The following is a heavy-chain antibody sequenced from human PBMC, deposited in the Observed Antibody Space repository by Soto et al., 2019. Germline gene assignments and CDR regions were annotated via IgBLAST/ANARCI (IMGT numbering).Heavy chain of an antibody. Sequence: EVQLVESGGGLVKPGGSLRLSCAASGFTFSSYSMSWVRQAPGKGLEWVSSISSSSSYIYYADSVKGRFTISRDNAKNSLYLQMNSLRAEDTSVYYCATIAAGPIDYWGQGTLVTVSS. CDR2: ISSSSSYI. CDR1: GFTFSSYS. D-gene: IGHD6-25*01. CDR3: ATIAAGPIDY. J-gene: IGHJ4*02. V-gene: IGHV3-21*01.